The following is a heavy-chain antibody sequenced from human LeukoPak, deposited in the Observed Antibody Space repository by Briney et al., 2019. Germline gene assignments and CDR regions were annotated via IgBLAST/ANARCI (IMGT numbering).Heavy chain of an antibody. V-gene: IGHV1-18*01. D-gene: IGHD6-6*01. J-gene: IGHJ4*02. Sequence: GASVKVSCKASGYTFTSYGISWVRQAPGQGLEWMGWISAYNGNTNYAQKFQGRVTMTRDMSTSTVYMELSSLRSEDTAVYYCARGSSSEERGEDYWGQGTLVTVSS. CDR2: ISAYNGNT. CDR3: ARGSSSEERGEDY. CDR1: GYTFTSYG.